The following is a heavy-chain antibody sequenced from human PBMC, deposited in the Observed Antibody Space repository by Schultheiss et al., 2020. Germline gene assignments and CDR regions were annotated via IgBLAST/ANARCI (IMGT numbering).Heavy chain of an antibody. CDR2: INHSGST. D-gene: IGHD2-2*01. J-gene: IGHJ5*02. CDR3: ARVTGPAATAWFDP. CDR1: GGSFSGYY. Sequence: SETLSLTCAVYGGSFSGYYWSWIRQPPGKGLEWIGEINHSGSTNYNPSLKSRVTISVDTSKNQFSLMLSSVTAADTAVYYCARVTGPAATAWFDPWGQGTLVAVSS. V-gene: IGHV4-34*01.